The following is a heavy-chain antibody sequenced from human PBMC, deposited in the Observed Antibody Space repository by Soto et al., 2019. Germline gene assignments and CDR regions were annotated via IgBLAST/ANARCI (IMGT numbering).Heavy chain of an antibody. J-gene: IGHJ6*02. CDR2: TRNKANSYTT. V-gene: IGHV3-72*01. CDR1: GFTFSDHY. Sequence: GGSLRLSCAASGFTFSDHYMDWVRQAPGKGLEWVGRTRNKANSYTTEYAASVKGRFTISRDDSKNSLYLQMNSLKTEDTAVYYCARTPTYYDFWSGYYYYYYGMDVWGQGTTVTVSS. CDR3: ARTPTYYDFWSGYYYYYYGMDV. D-gene: IGHD3-3*01.